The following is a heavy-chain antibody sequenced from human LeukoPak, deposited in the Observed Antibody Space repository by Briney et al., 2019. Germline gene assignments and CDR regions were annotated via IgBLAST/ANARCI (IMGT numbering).Heavy chain of an antibody. V-gene: IGHV6-1*01. Sequence: PSQTLSLTCAISGDSVSSNSAAWNWIRQSPSRGLEWLGRTYNRSKWYNDYAVSVKSRITINPDTSKNQFSLQLNSVTPEDTAVYYCARAIVVAGTWKFDPWGQGTLVTVSS. D-gene: IGHD6-19*01. CDR3: ARAIVVAGTWKFDP. CDR1: GDSVSSNSAA. CDR2: TYNRSKWYN. J-gene: IGHJ5*02.